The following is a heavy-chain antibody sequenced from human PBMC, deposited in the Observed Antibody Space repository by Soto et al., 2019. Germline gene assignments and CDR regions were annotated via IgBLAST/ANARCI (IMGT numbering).Heavy chain of an antibody. Sequence: QVQLLQSGAEVKKPGSSVRVSCEASGGTFRTYAISWVRQAPGQGLEWMGEIIPIVGTVNYTQKIQGRVTITADESTTTGHMDLRTLRSADTAVYYCAKGAVAGTPPSYYYYGMAVWGQGTTVTVP. V-gene: IGHV1-69*12. CDR3: AKGAVAGTPPSYYYYGMAV. D-gene: IGHD6-19*01. CDR2: IIPIVGTV. CDR1: GGTFRTYA. J-gene: IGHJ6*02.